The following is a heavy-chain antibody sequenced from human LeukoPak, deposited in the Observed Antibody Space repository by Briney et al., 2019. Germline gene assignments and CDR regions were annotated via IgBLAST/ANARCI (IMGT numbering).Heavy chain of an antibody. D-gene: IGHD2/OR15-2a*01. CDR1: GFTFSQYW. Sequence: GGSLRLSCAASGFTFSQYWMSWVRQAPGKGLEWVANINQDGSGEYYVDSVKGRFTISRDNAKNSLYLQMNSLRAEDTAVYFCACSHYFPDYWGQGTLVTVSS. CDR2: INQDGSGE. V-gene: IGHV3-7*01. CDR3: ACSHYFPDY. J-gene: IGHJ4*02.